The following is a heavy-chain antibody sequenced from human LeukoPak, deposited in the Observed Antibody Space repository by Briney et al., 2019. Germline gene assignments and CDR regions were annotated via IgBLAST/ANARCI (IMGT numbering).Heavy chain of an antibody. J-gene: IGHJ4*02. CDR1: GFTFSSYW. CDR3: ARDPTLFDY. V-gene: IGHV3-7*01. Sequence: GGSLRLSCAASGFTFSSYWMSWVRQAPGKGLEWVANIRPDGSEIYYGDSVKGRFTISRDNAKNSLYLQMNSLRAEDTAVYYCARDPTLFDYWGQGTLVTVSS. CDR2: IRPDGSEI.